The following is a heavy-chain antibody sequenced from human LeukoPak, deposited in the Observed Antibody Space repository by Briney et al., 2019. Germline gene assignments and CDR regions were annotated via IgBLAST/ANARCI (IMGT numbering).Heavy chain of an antibody. CDR2: IYTSGST. Sequence: SETLSLTCTVSGGSISSGSYYWSWIRQPAGKGLEWIGRIYTSGSTNYNPSLKSRVTMSVDTSKNQFSLKLSSVTAADTAVYYCARDKVVSADNWFDPWGQGTLVTVSS. D-gene: IGHD3-22*01. V-gene: IGHV4-61*02. J-gene: IGHJ5*02. CDR3: ARDKVVSADNWFDP. CDR1: GGSISSGSYY.